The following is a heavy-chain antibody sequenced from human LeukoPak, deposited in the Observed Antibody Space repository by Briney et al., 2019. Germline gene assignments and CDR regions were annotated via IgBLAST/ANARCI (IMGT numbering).Heavy chain of an antibody. J-gene: IGHJ4*02. V-gene: IGHV1-18*01. CDR2: ISAYNGNT. CDR3: ARANAPTKPGPGLALDY. D-gene: IGHD1-14*01. Sequence: ASVRASCKASGYTFTSYGISWVRQAPGQGLEWMGWISAYNGNTNYAQKLQGRVTMTTDTSTSTAYMELRSLRSDDTAVYYCARANAPTKPGPGLALDYWGQGTLVTVSS. CDR1: GYTFTSYG.